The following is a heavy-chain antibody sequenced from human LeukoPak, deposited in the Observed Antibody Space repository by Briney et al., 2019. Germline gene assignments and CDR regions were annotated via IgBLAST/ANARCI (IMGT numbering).Heavy chain of an antibody. CDR2: INPNSGGT. CDR3: AREEKCSGTTSCPLDY. J-gene: IGHJ4*02. V-gene: IGHV1-2*02. Sequence: ASVKVSCKASGYTFTGYCMHWVRQAPGQGLEWMGWINPNSGGTNYAQKFQGRVTMTRDTSISTAYMEVSRLRSDDTAVYYCAREEKCSGTTSCPLDYWGQGTLVTVSS. CDR1: GYTFTGYC. D-gene: IGHD2-2*01.